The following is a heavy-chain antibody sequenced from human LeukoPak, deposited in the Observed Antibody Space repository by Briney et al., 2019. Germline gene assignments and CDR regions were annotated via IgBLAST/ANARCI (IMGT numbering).Heavy chain of an antibody. D-gene: IGHD5-18*01. J-gene: IGHJ5*01. CDR1: GGSISSGSYY. V-gene: IGHV4-61*02. Sequence: SQTLSLTCTVSGGSISSGSYYWSWIRQPAGKGLEWIGRIYTSGSTNYNPSLKSRVTISVDTSKNQFSLKLSSVTAADTAVYYCAREGYSYGPRFDSWGQGTLVTVSS. CDR2: IYTSGST. CDR3: AREGYSYGPRFDS.